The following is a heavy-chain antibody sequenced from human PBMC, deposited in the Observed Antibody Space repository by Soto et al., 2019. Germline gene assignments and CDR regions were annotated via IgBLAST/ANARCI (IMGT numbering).Heavy chain of an antibody. J-gene: IGHJ6*03. CDR1: GGSISSYY. CDR3: ARGRRITFFFVVNHYYYYFLDF. D-gene: IGHD3-3*01. CDR2: IYYSGST. Sequence: PSETLSLTCTVSGGSISSYYWSWIRQPPGKGLEWIGYIYYSGSTNYNPSLKSRVTISVDTSKNQFSLKLSPVTAADTAVYYCARGRRITFFFVVNHYYYYFLDFWGKGTTVTGSS. V-gene: IGHV4-59*01.